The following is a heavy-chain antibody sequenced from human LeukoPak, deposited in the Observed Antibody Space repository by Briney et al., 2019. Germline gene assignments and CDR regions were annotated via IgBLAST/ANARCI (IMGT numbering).Heavy chain of an antibody. V-gene: IGHV3-74*01. CDR3: ARAGYCSGGSCYYYYYGMDV. CDR2: VKSDGSNP. Sequence: GGSLRLSCAASRFSFSNYWMHWVRQAPGKGLVWVSRVKSDGSNPSYADSVKGRFTISRDNAENMLYLQMNSLRAEDTAVYYCARAGYCSGGSCYYYYYGMDVWGKGTTVTVSS. CDR1: RFSFSNYW. J-gene: IGHJ6*04. D-gene: IGHD2-15*01.